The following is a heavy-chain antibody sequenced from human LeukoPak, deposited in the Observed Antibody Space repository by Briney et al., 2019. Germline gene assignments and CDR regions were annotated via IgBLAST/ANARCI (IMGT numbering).Heavy chain of an antibody. CDR2: IYYSGST. Sequence: PSETLSLTCTVSGGSISSSSYYWGWIRQPPGKGLEWIGSIYYSGSTYYNPSLKSRVTISVDTSKNQFSLKLSSVTAADTAVYYCARRGDFWSGYYYYYYGMDVWGQGTTVTVSS. CDR1: GGSISSSSYY. V-gene: IGHV4-39*01. J-gene: IGHJ6*02. D-gene: IGHD3-3*01. CDR3: ARRGDFWSGYYYYYYGMDV.